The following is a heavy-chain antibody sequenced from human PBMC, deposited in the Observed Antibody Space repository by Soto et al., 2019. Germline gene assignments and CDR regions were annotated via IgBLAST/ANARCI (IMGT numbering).Heavy chain of an antibody. CDR2: IKSKSDGETA. V-gene: IGHV3-15*01. D-gene: IGHD5-18*01. CDR3: AITAMINRDSSTSFDY. J-gene: IGHJ4*02. Sequence: EVQLVESGGGSVKPGGSLRLSCAASGLTFSNVWMTWVRQAPGKGLEWVGRIKSKSDGETADVAAPGKARFTISRDDSKTTVFLEMNSLKSEDTALYYCAITAMINRDSSTSFDYWGRGTQVTVSS. CDR1: GLTFSNVW.